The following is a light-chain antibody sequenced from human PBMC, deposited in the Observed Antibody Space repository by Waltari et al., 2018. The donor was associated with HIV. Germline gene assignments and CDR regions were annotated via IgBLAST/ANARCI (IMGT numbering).Light chain of an antibody. CDR3: GTWDSSLSAVL. Sequence: QSVLTQPPSVSAAPGQKVTISCSGSSPNIGNTRVFWYQQLPGTAPKLLIYDNTKRPSGIPDRFSGSKSGTLATLGITGLQTGDEADYYCGTWDSSLSAVLFGGGTKLTVL. CDR2: DNT. CDR1: SPNIGNTR. J-gene: IGLJ2*01. V-gene: IGLV1-51*01.